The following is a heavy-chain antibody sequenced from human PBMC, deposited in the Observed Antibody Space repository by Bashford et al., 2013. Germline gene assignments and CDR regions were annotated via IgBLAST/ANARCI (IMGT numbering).Heavy chain of an antibody. CDR3: ARGDSYGRPPGYFQH. J-gene: IGHJ1*01. D-gene: IGHD4-17*01. Sequence: WVRQAPGQGLEWMGWISAYNGNTNYAQKLQGRVTMTTDTSTSTAYMELRSLRSDDTAVYYCARGDSYGRPPGYFQHWGQGTLVTVSS. V-gene: IGHV1-18*01. CDR2: ISAYNGNT.